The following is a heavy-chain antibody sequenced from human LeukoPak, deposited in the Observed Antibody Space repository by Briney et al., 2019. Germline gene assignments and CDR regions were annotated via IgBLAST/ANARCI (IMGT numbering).Heavy chain of an antibody. Sequence: SETLSLTCTVSGGSISSSSYYWGWIRQPPGKGLEWIGSIYYSGSTYYNPSLKSRVTISVDTSKNQFSLKLSSVTAADTAVYCCARTLRWSTSGWGQGTLVTVSS. V-gene: IGHV4-39*01. CDR1: GGSISSSSYY. CDR2: IYYSGST. J-gene: IGHJ4*02. D-gene: IGHD4-23*01. CDR3: ARTLRWSTSG.